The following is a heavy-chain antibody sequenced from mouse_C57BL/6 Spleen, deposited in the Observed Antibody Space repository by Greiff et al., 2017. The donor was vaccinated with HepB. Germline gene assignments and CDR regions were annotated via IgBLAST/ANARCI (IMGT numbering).Heavy chain of an antibody. V-gene: IGHV1-81*01. D-gene: IGHD1-1*01. CDR3: AHGSSFFDY. CDR1: GYTFTSYG. Sequence: LVESGAELARPGASVKLSCKASGYTFTSYGISWVKQRTGQGLEWIGEIYPRSGNTYYNEKFKGKATLTADKSSSTAYMELRSLTSEDSAVYFCAHGSSFFDYWGQGTTLTVSS. J-gene: IGHJ2*01. CDR2: IYPRSGNT.